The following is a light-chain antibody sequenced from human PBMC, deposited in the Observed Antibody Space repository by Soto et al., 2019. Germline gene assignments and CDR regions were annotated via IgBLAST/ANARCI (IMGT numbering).Light chain of an antibody. CDR3: LQHNTYPYT. CDR2: GAS. Sequence: EVVMTQSPATLSVSPGERATLSCRASQTVDSNVVWYRQKPGQAPRLLIYGASVRAAGVPARFSGSGSGTEFTLTISSLQPEDFATYFCLQHNTYPYTFGQGTKLDIK. CDR1: QTVDSN. J-gene: IGKJ2*01. V-gene: IGKV3-15*01.